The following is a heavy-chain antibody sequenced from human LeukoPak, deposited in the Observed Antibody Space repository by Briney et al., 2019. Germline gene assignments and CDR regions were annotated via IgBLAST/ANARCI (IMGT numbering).Heavy chain of an antibody. D-gene: IGHD3-9*01. V-gene: IGHV3-23*01. J-gene: IGHJ4*02. CDR1: GFTFSSYA. Sequence: GGSLRLSCAASGFTFSSYAMSWVRQAPGKGLEWVSAISGSGGSTYYADSVKGRFTISRDNSKNTLYPQMNSLRAEDTAVYYCAKDRRTYYDILTGYTPLGYWGQGTLVTVSS. CDR2: ISGSGGST. CDR3: AKDRRTYYDILTGYTPLGY.